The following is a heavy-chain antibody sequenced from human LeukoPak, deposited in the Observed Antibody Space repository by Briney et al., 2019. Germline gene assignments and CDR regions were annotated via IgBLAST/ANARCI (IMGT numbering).Heavy chain of an antibody. V-gene: IGHV3-23*01. Sequence: PGGSLRLSCAASGFTFSSYAMSWVRQAPGKGLEWVSAISGSGGSTYYADSVKGRFTISRDNSKNTLYLQMNSLRAEDTAVYYRAKDTYDFWSGYFDYWGQGTLVTVSS. J-gene: IGHJ4*02. CDR1: GFTFSSYA. CDR2: ISGSGGST. CDR3: AKDTYDFWSGYFDY. D-gene: IGHD3-3*01.